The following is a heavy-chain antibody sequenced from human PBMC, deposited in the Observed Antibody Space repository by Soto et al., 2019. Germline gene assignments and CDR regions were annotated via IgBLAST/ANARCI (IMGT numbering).Heavy chain of an antibody. Sequence: ASVKVSCKASGYTFTSYGISWVRQAPGQGLEWMGWISAYNGNTNYAQKLQGRVTMTTDASTGRAYMELRSLRSDDTAVYYCARFIPRGPYYDFWSGTHLGGMDVWGQGTKVTVSS. CDR1: GYTFTSYG. CDR2: ISAYNGNT. J-gene: IGHJ6*02. CDR3: ARFIPRGPYYDFWSGTHLGGMDV. V-gene: IGHV1-18*01. D-gene: IGHD3-3*01.